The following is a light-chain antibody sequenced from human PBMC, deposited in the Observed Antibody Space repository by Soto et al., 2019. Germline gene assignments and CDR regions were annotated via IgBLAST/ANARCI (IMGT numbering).Light chain of an antibody. CDR2: LNN. Sequence: QSVLTQPPSASGTPGQWVTISCSGSSSNIGSNTVNWYQQLPGTAPKLLIYLNNQRPSGVPDRFSGSKSGTSASLAISGLQSEDEADYYCAAWDDSLNGYVVFGGWTKLTVL. V-gene: IGLV1-44*01. CDR3: AAWDDSLNGYVV. J-gene: IGLJ2*01. CDR1: SSNIGSNT.